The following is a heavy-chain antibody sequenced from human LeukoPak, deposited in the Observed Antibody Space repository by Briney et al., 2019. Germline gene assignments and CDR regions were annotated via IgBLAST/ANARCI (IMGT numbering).Heavy chain of an antibody. CDR1: GFPFRNAW. V-gene: IGHV3-15*01. D-gene: IGHD6-19*01. Sequence: GSLRLSWAASGFPFRNAWMSWVRPAPGKGLGWVGRIKSKTDGGTTDYAAPVKGRFTISRDDSKNTLYLQMNSLKTEDTAVYYCTTDPQWLAADYWGQGTLVTVAS. CDR3: TTDPQWLAADY. J-gene: IGHJ4*02. CDR2: IKSKTDGGTT.